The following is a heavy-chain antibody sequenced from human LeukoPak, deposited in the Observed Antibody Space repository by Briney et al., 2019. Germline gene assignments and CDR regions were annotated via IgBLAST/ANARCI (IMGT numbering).Heavy chain of an antibody. J-gene: IGHJ4*02. D-gene: IGHD1-26*01. CDR2: IIPIFGTA. CDR1: GGTFSSYA. Sequence: ASVKVSCKASGGTFSSYAISWVRQAPGQGLEWMGGIIPIFGTANYAQKFQGRVTITADESTSTAYMELSSLRSEDTAVYYCARDDPSGSYYPLFDYWGQGTLVTVSS. CDR3: ARDDPSGSYYPLFDY. V-gene: IGHV1-69*01.